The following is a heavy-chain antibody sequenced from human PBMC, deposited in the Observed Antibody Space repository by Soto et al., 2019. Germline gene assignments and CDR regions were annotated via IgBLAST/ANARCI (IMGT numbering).Heavy chain of an antibody. CDR1: GFSLSTSGVG. CDR2: IYWDADK. Sequence: QITLKESGPTLVKPTQTLTLTCTFSGFSLSTSGVGVGWIRQPPGKALAWLALIYWDADKRYSPSLKNRLSITRDTTKNQVVLTMTNMDPVDTATYYCAHRKYDFWSGHTEAFDIWGQGTMVTVSS. J-gene: IGHJ3*02. V-gene: IGHV2-5*02. D-gene: IGHD3-3*01. CDR3: AHRKYDFWSGHTEAFDI.